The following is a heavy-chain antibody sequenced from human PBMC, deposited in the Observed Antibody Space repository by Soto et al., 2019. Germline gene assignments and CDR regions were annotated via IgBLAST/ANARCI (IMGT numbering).Heavy chain of an antibody. CDR3: ARVGIRSGYDIDDY. J-gene: IGHJ4*02. CDR1: GGSISSGGYY. Sequence: QVQLQESGPGLVKPSQTLSLTCTVSGGSISSGGYYWSWIRQHPGKGLEWIGYIYYSGSTYCNPSLTSRVTISVDSYKNQFSLKLSSVTAADTAVYYCARVGIRSGYDIDDYWGQGTLVTVSS. V-gene: IGHV4-31*03. CDR2: IYYSGST. D-gene: IGHD5-12*01.